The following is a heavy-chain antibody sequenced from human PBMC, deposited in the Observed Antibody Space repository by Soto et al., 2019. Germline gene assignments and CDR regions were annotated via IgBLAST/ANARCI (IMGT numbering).Heavy chain of an antibody. CDR3: ARDRYYDFWSGLYYYYSMDV. Sequence: GGSLRLSCAASGFTFSSYWMHWVRQAPGKGLVWVSRINSDGSSTSYADSVKGRFTISRDNAKNTLYLQMNSLRAEDTAVYYCARDRYYDFWSGLYYYYSMDVWGQGTTVTVSS. J-gene: IGHJ6*02. V-gene: IGHV3-74*01. CDR1: GFTFSSYW. CDR2: INSDGSST. D-gene: IGHD3-3*01.